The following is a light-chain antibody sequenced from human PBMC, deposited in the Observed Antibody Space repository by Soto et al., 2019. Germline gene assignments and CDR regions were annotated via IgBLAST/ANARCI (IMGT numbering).Light chain of an antibody. Sequence: EIVLTQSPGTLSLSPGERATLSCRASQSVFNNHIGWYQQKPGQAPRRLIFGASFRATGIPDRFSGSGSGTEFTLTINSLQSEDFAVYYCQQYNTWPVTFGGGTKV. J-gene: IGKJ4*01. V-gene: IGKV3D-15*01. CDR3: QQYNTWPVT. CDR1: QSVFNN. CDR2: GAS.